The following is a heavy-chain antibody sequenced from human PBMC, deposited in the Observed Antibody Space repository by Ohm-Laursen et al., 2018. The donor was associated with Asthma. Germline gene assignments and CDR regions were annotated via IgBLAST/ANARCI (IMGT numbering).Heavy chain of an antibody. V-gene: IGHV3-74*01. Sequence: SLRLSCAASGFTFSSYWMHWVRQASGKGLVWVSRISLHGSSISHADSVKGRFTISTDSAKNTLYLQMNSLRPEDTAVYYCASTSSYSYYYGMDVWGQGTTVIVSS. J-gene: IGHJ6*02. CDR3: ASTSSYSYYYGMDV. CDR2: ISLHGSSI. CDR1: GFTFSSYW.